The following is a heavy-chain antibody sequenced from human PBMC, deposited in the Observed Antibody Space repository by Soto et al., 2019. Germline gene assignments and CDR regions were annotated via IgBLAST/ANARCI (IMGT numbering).Heavy chain of an antibody. CDR1: GFTFSSYA. CDR2: ISYDGSNK. Sequence: GGALRLSCAASGFTFSSYAMHWVRQAPGKGLEWVAVISYDGSNKYYADSVKGRFTISRDNSKNTLYLQMNSLRAEDTAVYYCARGMARGVIIYYYYYGMDVWGQGTTVNV. CDR3: ARGMARGVIIYYYYYGMDV. V-gene: IGHV3-30-3*01. J-gene: IGHJ6*02. D-gene: IGHD3-10*01.